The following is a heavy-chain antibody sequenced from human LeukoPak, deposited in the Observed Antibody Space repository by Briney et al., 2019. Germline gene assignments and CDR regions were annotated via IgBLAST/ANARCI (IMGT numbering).Heavy chain of an antibody. J-gene: IGHJ4*02. V-gene: IGHV3-49*03. D-gene: IGHD3-22*01. CDR2: IRSKAYGGTT. CDR1: GFTFGDYA. CDR3: TRDPYDSSGYYPYYFDY. Sequence: GGSLRLSCAASGFTFGDYAMSWFRQAPGKGLEWVGFIRSKAYGGTTEYAASVKGRFTISRDDSKSIAYLQMNSLKTEDTAVYYCTRDPYDSSGYYPYYFDYWGQGTLVTVSS.